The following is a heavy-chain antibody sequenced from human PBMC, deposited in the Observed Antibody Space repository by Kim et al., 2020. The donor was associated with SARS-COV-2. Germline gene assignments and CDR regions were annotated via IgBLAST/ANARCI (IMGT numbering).Heavy chain of an antibody. D-gene: IGHD6-13*01. V-gene: IGHV3-64*01. J-gene: IGHJ6*02. Sequence: GGSLRLSCAASGFTFSSYAMHWVRQAPGKGLEYVSAISSNGGSTYYANSVKGRFTISRDNSKNTLYLQMGSLRAEDMAVYYCARELQQLTPYGMDVWGQGTTVTVSS. CDR3: ARELQQLTPYGMDV. CDR1: GFTFSSYA. CDR2: ISSNGGST.